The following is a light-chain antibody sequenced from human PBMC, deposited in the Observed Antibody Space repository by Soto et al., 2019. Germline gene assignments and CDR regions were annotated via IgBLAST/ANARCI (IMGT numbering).Light chain of an antibody. CDR1: QSISSY. CDR3: QQSYSTPPWT. CDR2: AAS. V-gene: IGKV1-39*01. Sequence: IQMTQYPSSLSASVGDRVTITCRASQSISSYLNWYQQKPGKAPKLLIYAASSLQSGVPSRFSGSGSGTDFTLTISSLQPEDFATYYCQQSYSTPPWTFGQGTKVDIK. J-gene: IGKJ1*01.